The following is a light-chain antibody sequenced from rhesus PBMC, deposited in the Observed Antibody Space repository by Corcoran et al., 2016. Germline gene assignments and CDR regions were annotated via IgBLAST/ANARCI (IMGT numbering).Light chain of an antibody. Sequence: ETVVTQSPATLSLSPGERVTLSCRASQSVGYNLAWYQQKPGQAPRLLIYDASNRATGIPDRFSGSGSGTDFTLTISSLEPHDVGVYCCHQGSTWPLTFGGGTNVDIQ. V-gene: IGKV3-35*01. J-gene: IGKJ4*01. CDR2: DAS. CDR3: HQGSTWPLT. CDR1: QSVGYN.